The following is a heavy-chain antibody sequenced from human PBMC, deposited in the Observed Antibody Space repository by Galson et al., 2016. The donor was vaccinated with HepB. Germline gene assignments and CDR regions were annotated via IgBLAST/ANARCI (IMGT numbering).Heavy chain of an antibody. CDR3: ARKHPTVFGLVLDQ. Sequence: SLRLSCAASGFTVNSHYMSWVRQAPGKGLEWVSGMYIGGSTYHTDSVKGGFTISRDNSKNMLYIQMHSLRVEDTAVYYCARKHPTVFGLVLDQWGQGTPVTVSS. V-gene: IGHV3-66*01. D-gene: IGHD3/OR15-3a*01. CDR2: MYIGGST. CDR1: GFTVNSHY. J-gene: IGHJ4*02.